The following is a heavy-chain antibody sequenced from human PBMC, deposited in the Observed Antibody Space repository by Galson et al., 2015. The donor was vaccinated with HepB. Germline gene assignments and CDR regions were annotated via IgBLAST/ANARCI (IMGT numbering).Heavy chain of an antibody. Sequence: SVKVSCKASGYTFTGYYMHWVRQAPGQGLEWMGWINPNSGGTNYAQKFRGRVTMTRDTSISTAYMELSRLRSDDTAVYYCARGAGFVVVVAAKNNWFDPWGREPWSPSP. CDR2: INPNSGGT. CDR3: ARGAGFVVVVAAKNNWFDP. D-gene: IGHD2-15*01. V-gene: IGHV1-2*02. J-gene: IGHJ5*02. CDR1: GYTFTGYY.